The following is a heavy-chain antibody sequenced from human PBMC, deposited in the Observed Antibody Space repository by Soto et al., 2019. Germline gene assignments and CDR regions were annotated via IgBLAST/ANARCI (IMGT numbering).Heavy chain of an antibody. V-gene: IGHV3-74*01. Sequence: PGGSLRLSCAASGFTFSSYWMHWVRQAPGKGLVWVSRINSDGSSTSYADSVKGRFTISRDNAKNTLYLQMNSLRAEDTAVYYCARDRDDFWSGSQLYYYGMDVWGQGTTVTVSS. CDR3: ARDRDDFWSGSQLYYYGMDV. CDR2: INSDGSST. CDR1: GFTFSSYW. J-gene: IGHJ6*02. D-gene: IGHD3-3*01.